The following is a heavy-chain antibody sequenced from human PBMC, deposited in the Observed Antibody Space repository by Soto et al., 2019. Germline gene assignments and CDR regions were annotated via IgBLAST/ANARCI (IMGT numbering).Heavy chain of an antibody. J-gene: IGHJ4*02. CDR3: ARPSRGWSYYFDY. V-gene: IGHV1-8*01. D-gene: IGHD6-19*01. Sequence: ASVKVSCKASGYTFTNYDINWVRQATGQGLEWMGGMNPNSGNTVYAQKFQGRVTMTRNTSTSTAYMELSSLRSEDTAVYFCARPSRGWSYYFDYWGQGPLVTLSS. CDR2: MNPNSGNT. CDR1: GYTFTNYD.